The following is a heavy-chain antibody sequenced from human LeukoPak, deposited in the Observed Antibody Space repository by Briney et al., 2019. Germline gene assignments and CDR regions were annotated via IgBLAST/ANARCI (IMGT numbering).Heavy chain of an antibody. J-gene: IGHJ5*02. V-gene: IGHV1-8*01. Sequence: ASVKVSCKASGYTFTSYDINWVRQATGQGLEWMGWMNPTSGNTGYAQKFQGRVTMTRDNSIGTAYMELSSLRSEDSAVYYCARVPNRGDKFDPWGQGTLVTVSS. CDR2: MNPTSGNT. D-gene: IGHD4-17*01. CDR3: ARVPNRGDKFDP. CDR1: GYTFTSYD.